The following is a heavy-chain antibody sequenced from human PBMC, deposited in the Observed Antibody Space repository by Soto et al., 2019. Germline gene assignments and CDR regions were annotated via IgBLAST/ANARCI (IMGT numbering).Heavy chain of an antibody. CDR2: VTSSASST. V-gene: IGHV3-23*01. CDR1: GFTFSSFA. J-gene: IGHJ3*01. D-gene: IGHD1-26*01. CDR3: AKGGAVLLDPFDV. Sequence: GQLLESGGGMVQPGGSLRLSCAASGFTFSSFAMTWVRLPPGRGLEWVAAVTSSASSTHYADSVKGRFTISRDNSKNTLYLQMNRLRAYDTAVYYCAKGGAVLLDPFDVWGQGTMVTVSS.